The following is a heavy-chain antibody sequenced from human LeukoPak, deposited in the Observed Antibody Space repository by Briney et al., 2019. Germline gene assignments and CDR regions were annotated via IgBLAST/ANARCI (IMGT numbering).Heavy chain of an antibody. J-gene: IGHJ5*02. CDR3: ARLQNGAARA. V-gene: IGHV4-39*01. Sequence: KPSETLSLTCTVSGGSISSSSYYWGWIRQPPGKRLEWIGSIYYSGSTYYNPSLKSRVTISVETSKNQFSLKLSSVTAADTAVYYCARLQNGAARAWGQGTLVTVSS. CDR1: GGSISSSSYY. D-gene: IGHD6-13*01. CDR2: IYYSGST.